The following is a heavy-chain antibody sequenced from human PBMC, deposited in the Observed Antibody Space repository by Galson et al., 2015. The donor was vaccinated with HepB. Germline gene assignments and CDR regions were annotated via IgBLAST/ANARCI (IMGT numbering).Heavy chain of an antibody. CDR2: IKSKTDGGTT. V-gene: IGHV3-15*01. CDR1: GFTFSNAW. Sequence: SLRLSCAGSGFTFSNAWLHWVRQAPGRGLEWLGRIKSKTDGGTTDYAAPIKGRFTISRDDSKGILYLQMNSLKTEDTAVYYCTDPRRLQFPLWGQGTLVTVSS. J-gene: IGHJ4*02. D-gene: IGHD5-24*01. CDR3: TDPRRLQFPL.